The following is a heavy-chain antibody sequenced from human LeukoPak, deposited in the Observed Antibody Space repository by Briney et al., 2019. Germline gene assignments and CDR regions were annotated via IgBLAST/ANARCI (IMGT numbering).Heavy chain of an antibody. Sequence: ASVKVSCKASGYTFSNYNVHWVRQAPGQGLEWMGIINPTGGSTNYAQKFQGRVTMTRDMSTTTVYMDLSSLKSEDTAVYYCARNLQLWSPLDYWGQGTLVTVSS. CDR3: ARNLQLWSPLDY. CDR1: GYTFSNYN. J-gene: IGHJ4*02. CDR2: INPTGGST. V-gene: IGHV1-46*01. D-gene: IGHD5-18*01.